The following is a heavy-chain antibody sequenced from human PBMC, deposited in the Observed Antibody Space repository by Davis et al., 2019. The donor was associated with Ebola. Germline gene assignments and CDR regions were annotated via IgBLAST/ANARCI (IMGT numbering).Heavy chain of an antibody. V-gene: IGHV4-34*01. D-gene: IGHD6-19*01. CDR1: GGSFSGYY. CDR3: ARRAYSIGWYFDY. J-gene: IGHJ4*02. Sequence: MPGGSLRLSCAVYGGSFSGYYWSWIRQSPGKGLEWIGEINDSGSTNYNPSLKSRVTISVDTSKNQFSLKGSSVTAADTAVYYCARRAYSIGWYFDYWGQGTLVTVSS. CDR2: INDSGST.